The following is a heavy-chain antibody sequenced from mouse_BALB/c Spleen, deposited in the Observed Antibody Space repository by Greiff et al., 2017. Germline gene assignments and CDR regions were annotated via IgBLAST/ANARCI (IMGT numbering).Heavy chain of an antibody. D-gene: IGHD4-1*01. CDR1: GYTFTDYN. Sequence: VQLKQSGPELVKPGASVKISCKASGYTFTDYNMHWVKQSHGKSLEWIGYIYPYNGGTGYNQKFKSKATLTVDNSSSTAYMELRSLTSEDSAVYYCELGEFAYWGQGTLVTVSA. CDR3: ELGEFAY. V-gene: IGHV1S29*02. CDR2: IYPYNGGT. J-gene: IGHJ3*01.